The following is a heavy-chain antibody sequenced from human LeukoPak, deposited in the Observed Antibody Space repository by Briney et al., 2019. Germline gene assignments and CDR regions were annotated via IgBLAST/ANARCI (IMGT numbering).Heavy chain of an antibody. J-gene: IGHJ4*02. CDR2: INHSGST. Sequence: SGGSLRLSCAASGFTFSDYYMSWIRQPPGKGLEWIGEINHSGSTNYNPSLKSRVTISVDTSKNQFSLKLSSVTAADTAVYYCAILLGTRGGFNYWGQGTLVTVSS. D-gene: IGHD1-7*01. CDR1: GFTFSDYY. CDR3: AILLGTRGGFNY. V-gene: IGHV4-34*08.